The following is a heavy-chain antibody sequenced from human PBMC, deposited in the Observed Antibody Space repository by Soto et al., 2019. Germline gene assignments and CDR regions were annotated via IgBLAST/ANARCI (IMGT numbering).Heavy chain of an antibody. J-gene: IGHJ4*02. D-gene: IGHD6-13*01. Sequence: ASVKVSNKDSSYCFTSYGIIWVRQAPGQGLEWIGWISVYNGNTNYAQKFRGRVTMTTDISTTTAYMEMRSLRSDDTAVYYCARSGSSWNLREFDYWGQGTLVTVSS. V-gene: IGHV1-18*01. CDR1: SYCFTSYG. CDR3: ARSGSSWNLREFDY. CDR2: ISVYNGNT.